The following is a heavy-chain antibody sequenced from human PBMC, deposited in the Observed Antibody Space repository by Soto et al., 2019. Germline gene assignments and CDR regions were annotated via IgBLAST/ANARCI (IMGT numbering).Heavy chain of an antibody. V-gene: IGHV3-33*01. D-gene: IGHD1-26*01. CDR2: ILYDGSNK. Sequence: QVQLVESGGGVVQPWRSLRLSCAASGFTFSSYGMHWVRQAPGKGLEWVAVILYDGSNKYYADSVKGRFTISRDNSKNTLYLQMNSLRAEDTAVYYCARDQGDGSSDYCGQGTMVTVSS. J-gene: IGHJ4*02. CDR1: GFTFSSYG. CDR3: ARDQGDGSSDY.